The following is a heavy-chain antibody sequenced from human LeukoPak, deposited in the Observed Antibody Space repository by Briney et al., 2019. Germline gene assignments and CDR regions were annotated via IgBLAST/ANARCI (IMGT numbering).Heavy chain of an antibody. CDR1: GFTFSSYS. CDR2: ISSSSSYI. CDR3: ARDLGTSGYHGHSDY. V-gene: IGHV3-21*01. Sequence: GGSLRLSCAASGFTFSSYSMNWVRQAPGKGLEWVSSISSSSSYIYYADSVKGRFTISRDNAKNSLSLQMNSLRAGDTAVYYCARDLGTSGYHGHSDYWGQGTLVTVSS. D-gene: IGHD3-22*01. J-gene: IGHJ4*02.